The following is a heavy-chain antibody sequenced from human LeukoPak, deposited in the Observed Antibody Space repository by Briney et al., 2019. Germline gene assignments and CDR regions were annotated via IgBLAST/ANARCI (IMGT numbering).Heavy chain of an antibody. Sequence: PSETLSLTCTVSGGSINSYYWSWIRQPPGKGLEWIGYIYYSGSTNYNPSLKSRVTISVDTSKNQFSLKLSSVTAADTAVYYCARYDSSGYCFDYWGQGTLVTVSS. D-gene: IGHD3-22*01. CDR1: GGSINSYY. V-gene: IGHV4-59*01. J-gene: IGHJ4*02. CDR3: ARYDSSGYCFDY. CDR2: IYYSGST.